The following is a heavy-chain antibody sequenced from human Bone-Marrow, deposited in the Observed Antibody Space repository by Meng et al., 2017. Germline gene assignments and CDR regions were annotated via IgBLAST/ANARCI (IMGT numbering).Heavy chain of an antibody. V-gene: IGHV4-59*01. CDR1: GGSISSYY. D-gene: IGHD3-22*01. CDR3: ARFGGHYYDSSGYYKHY. CDR2: IYYSGST. J-gene: IGHJ4*02. Sequence: QGQPQESGPRLVKPSETLSLTCTGSGGSISSYYWSWIRQPPGKGLEWIGYIYYSGSTNYNPSLKSRVTISVDTSKNQFSLKLSSVTAADTAVYYCARFGGHYYDSSGYYKHYWGQGTLVTVSS.